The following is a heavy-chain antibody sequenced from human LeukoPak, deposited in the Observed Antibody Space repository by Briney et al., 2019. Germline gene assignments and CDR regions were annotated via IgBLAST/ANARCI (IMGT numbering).Heavy chain of an antibody. CDR2: INHSGST. CDR3: ATSNSDEYNWFDP. Sequence: SETLSLTCAVYGGSFSGYYWSWLRQPPGKGLEWMGEINHSGSTHYNPSLKSRVTISVDTSKNQFSLKLSSVTAADTAVYYCATSNSDEYNWFDPGGQGTWVTVS. CDR1: GGSFSGYY. J-gene: IGHJ5*02. D-gene: IGHD6-6*01. V-gene: IGHV4-34*01.